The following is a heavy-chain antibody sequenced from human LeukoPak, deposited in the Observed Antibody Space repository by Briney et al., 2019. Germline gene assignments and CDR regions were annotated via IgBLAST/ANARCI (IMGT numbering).Heavy chain of an antibody. J-gene: IGHJ4*02. CDR1: GYSFTSYW. D-gene: IGHD2-2*01. Sequence: HGESLKISCKGSGYSFTSYWIGWVRQMPGKGLEWMGIIYPGDSDTRYSPSFQGQVTISADKSISTAYLQWSSLKASDTAMYYCARLEVVPAALGPFDYWGQGTLVTVSS. CDR3: ARLEVVPAALGPFDY. CDR2: IYPGDSDT. V-gene: IGHV5-51*01.